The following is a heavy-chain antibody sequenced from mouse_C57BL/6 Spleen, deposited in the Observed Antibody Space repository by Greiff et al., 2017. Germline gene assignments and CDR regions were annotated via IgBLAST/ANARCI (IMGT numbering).Heavy chain of an antibody. J-gene: IGHJ4*01. CDR1: GYTFTSYW. CDR2: IYPSDSEP. D-gene: IGHD2-5*01. Sequence: QVQLQQPGAELVRPGSSVKLSCKASGYTFTSYWMDWVKQRPGQGLEWIGNIYPSDSEPHYNQKFKDKATLTVDKSSSTAYMQLSSLTSEDSAVYYCARNYYSNYGGAMDYWGQGTSVTVSS. V-gene: IGHV1-61*01. CDR3: ARNYYSNYGGAMDY.